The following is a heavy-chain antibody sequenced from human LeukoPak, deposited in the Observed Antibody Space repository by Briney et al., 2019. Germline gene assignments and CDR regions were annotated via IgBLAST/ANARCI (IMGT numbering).Heavy chain of an antibody. CDR2: ISSSGSTI. CDR1: GGSFSGYY. Sequence: LSLTCAVYGGSFSGYYWSWLRQPPGKGLEWVSYISSSGSTIYYADSVKGRFTISRDNAKNSLYLQMNSLRSEDTAVYYCARGGYSGYGRDAFDIWGQGTMVTVSS. D-gene: IGHD5-12*01. J-gene: IGHJ3*02. V-gene: IGHV3-11*01. CDR3: ARGGYSGYGRDAFDI.